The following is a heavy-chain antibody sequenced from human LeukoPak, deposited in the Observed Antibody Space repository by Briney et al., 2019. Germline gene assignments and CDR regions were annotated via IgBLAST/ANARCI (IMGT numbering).Heavy chain of an antibody. J-gene: IGHJ2*01. CDR2: IYGTGST. Sequence: SETLSLTCAVSGGSIRSDYWSRIRQPAGKGLEWIGRIYGTGSTNYNPSLKSRVTMSVDTSKNQFSLNLSSVTAADTAVYYCARDTGAQWWYFDLWGRGTLVTVSS. CDR1: GGSIRSDY. CDR3: ARDTGAQWWYFDL. D-gene: IGHD1-26*01. V-gene: IGHV4-4*07.